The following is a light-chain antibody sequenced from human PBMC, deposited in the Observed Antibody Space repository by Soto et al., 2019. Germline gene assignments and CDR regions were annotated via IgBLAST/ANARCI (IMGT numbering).Light chain of an antibody. J-gene: IGKJ5*01. CDR3: QQRSNWPPIT. Sequence: EVVMTQSPATLHVSPGGRVTLSCRASQSVGNNLAWYQQRPGQPPRLLIYGASTRDTGVPTRFSGSGSGTEFTLTITSLQSEDFAVYYCQQRSNWPPITFGQGTRLEIK. CDR2: GAS. CDR1: QSVGNN. V-gene: IGKV3D-15*01.